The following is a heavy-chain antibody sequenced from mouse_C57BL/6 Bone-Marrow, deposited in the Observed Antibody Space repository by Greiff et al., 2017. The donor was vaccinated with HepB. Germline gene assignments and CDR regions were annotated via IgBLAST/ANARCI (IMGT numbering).Heavy chain of an antibody. CDR2: ISSGGSYT. J-gene: IGHJ4*01. Sequence: EVQLVESGGDLVKPGGSLKLSCAASGFNFSSYCMSWVRQTPDKRLEWVATISSGGSYTDYPDSVKGRFTISRDNAKNTLYLQMSSLKSEDTAMYYCAKHKENYYGSSYAMDYWGQGTSVTVSS. V-gene: IGHV5-6*01. CDR3: AKHKENYYGSSYAMDY. CDR1: GFNFSSYC. D-gene: IGHD1-1*01.